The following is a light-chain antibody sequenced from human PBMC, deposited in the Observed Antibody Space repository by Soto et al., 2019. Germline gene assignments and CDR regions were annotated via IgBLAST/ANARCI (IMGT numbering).Light chain of an antibody. Sequence: EIVMTQSPATLSVSPGERATLSCRASQSVSTNLAWYQQKPDQAPRLLIYGASTRATGFPDRFSGSGSGTEFILTISSLQSEDFAVYYCQQYSHWPTFGQGTKVEIK. J-gene: IGKJ1*01. CDR3: QQYSHWPT. V-gene: IGKV3-15*01. CDR1: QSVSTN. CDR2: GAS.